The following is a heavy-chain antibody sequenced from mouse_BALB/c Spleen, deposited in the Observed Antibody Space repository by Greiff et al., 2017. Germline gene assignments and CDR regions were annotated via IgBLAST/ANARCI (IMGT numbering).Heavy chain of an antibody. D-gene: IGHD2-12*01. Sequence: QVQLQQSAAELARPGASVKMSCKASGYTFTSYTMHWVKQRPGQGLEWIGYINPSSGYTEYNQKFKDKTTLTADKSSSTAYMQLSSLTSEDSAVYFCARASYYRYFDVWGAGTTVTVSS. CDR1: GYTFTSYT. J-gene: IGHJ1*01. CDR2: INPSSGYT. V-gene: IGHV1-4*02. CDR3: ARASYYRYFDV.